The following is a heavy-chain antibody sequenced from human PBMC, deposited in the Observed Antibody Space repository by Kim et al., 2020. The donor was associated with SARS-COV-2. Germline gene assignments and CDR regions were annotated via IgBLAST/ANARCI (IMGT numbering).Heavy chain of an antibody. CDR2: ISWDGGST. D-gene: IGHD2-2*01. Sequence: GGSLRLSCAASGFTFDDYTMHWVRQAPGKGLEWVSLISWDGGSTYYADSVKGRFTISRDNSKNSLYLQMNSLRTEDTALYYCAKAVVPAAILPDAFDIWGQGTMVTVSS. CDR3: AKAVVPAAILPDAFDI. J-gene: IGHJ3*02. V-gene: IGHV3-43*01. CDR1: GFTFDDYT.